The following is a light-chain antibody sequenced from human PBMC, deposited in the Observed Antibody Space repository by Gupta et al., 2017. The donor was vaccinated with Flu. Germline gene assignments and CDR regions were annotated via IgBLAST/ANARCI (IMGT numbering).Light chain of an antibody. CDR1: TSNVGSNV. V-gene: IGLV1-44*01. J-gene: IGLJ2*01. CDR2: SDN. CDR3: EEWDDNMSAVI. Sequence: QSVMTQPPSASGAPGQRVTVSCSGSTSNVGSNVVSWYQVLPGAAPKLLMYSDNQRPSGVPDRFSGSRSGTSASLAIRGLQSEDEAEYYCEEWDDNMSAVIFGGGTKLTVL.